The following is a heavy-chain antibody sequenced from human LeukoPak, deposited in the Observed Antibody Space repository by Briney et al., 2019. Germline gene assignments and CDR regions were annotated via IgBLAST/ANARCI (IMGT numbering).Heavy chain of an antibody. Sequence: GEPRKISFQGPGYRFTSYWIGGVRQLPGKGLEWMGIVYPGDSDTRYSPSFQGQVNISADKSISTAYLHWSSLKASDNAMYYCARLYYYDSSGFPGAAFDIWGQGTMVTVSS. CDR1: GYRFTSYW. CDR3: ARLYYYDSSGFPGAAFDI. D-gene: IGHD3-22*01. CDR2: VYPGDSDT. V-gene: IGHV5-51*01. J-gene: IGHJ3*02.